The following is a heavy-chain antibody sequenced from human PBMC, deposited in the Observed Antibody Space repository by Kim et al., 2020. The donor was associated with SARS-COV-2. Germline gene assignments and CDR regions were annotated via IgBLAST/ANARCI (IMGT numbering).Heavy chain of an antibody. CDR2: TYYMSKWYT. V-gene: IGHV6-1*01. J-gene: IGHJ4*02. CDR3: ARDRQRAGTGVDY. CDR1: GDSVSRNSAA. D-gene: IGHD6-19*01. Sequence: SQTLSLTCDISGDSVSRNSAAWNWIRQSPSRGLEWLGRTYYMSKWYTDYALSVKGRITINPDTSKNQVSLQLNSVTPEDTAVYYCARDRQRAGTGVDYWGQGTLVTVSS.